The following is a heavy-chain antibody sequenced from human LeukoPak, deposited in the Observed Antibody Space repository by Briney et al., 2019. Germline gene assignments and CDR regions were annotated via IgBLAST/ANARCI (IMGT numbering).Heavy chain of an antibody. J-gene: IGHJ5*02. V-gene: IGHV4-34*01. CDR3: ARALRKWFDP. D-gene: IGHD1-14*01. CDR2: INHSGST. Sequence: PSETLSLTCAVYGGSFSGYYWSWIRQPPGKGLEWIGEINHSGSTNYNPSLKSRVTISVDTSKNQFSLKLSSVTAADTAVCYCARALRKWFDPWGQGTLVTVSS. CDR1: GGSFSGYY.